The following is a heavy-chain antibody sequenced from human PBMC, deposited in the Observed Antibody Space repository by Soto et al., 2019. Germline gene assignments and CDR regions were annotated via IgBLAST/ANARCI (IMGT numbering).Heavy chain of an antibody. J-gene: IGHJ5*02. CDR1: GGSINGYY. Sequence: SETLSLTCTVSGGSINGYYWSWIRQPPGKGLEWIGYISEIGSTNYNPSLKNRVTISVDVSKNQFSLKLSSVTAADTAVYYCARRECSGGLGCWFDPWGQGTLVTVSS. D-gene: IGHD2-15*01. CDR3: ARRECSGGLGCWFDP. CDR2: ISEIGST. V-gene: IGHV4-4*09.